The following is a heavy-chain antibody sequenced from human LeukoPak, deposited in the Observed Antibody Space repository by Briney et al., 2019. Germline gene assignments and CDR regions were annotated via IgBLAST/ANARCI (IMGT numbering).Heavy chain of an antibody. J-gene: IGHJ5*02. CDR1: GGSISSSSYY. Sequence: PSETLSLTCTVSGGSISSSSYYWGWIRQPPGKGLEWIGSIYYSRSTYYNPSLKSRVTISVDTSKNQFSLKLSSVTAADTAVYYCARHGIAAAGTVWFDPWGQGTLVTASS. D-gene: IGHD6-13*01. CDR3: ARHGIAAAGTVWFDP. CDR2: IYYSRST. V-gene: IGHV4-39*01.